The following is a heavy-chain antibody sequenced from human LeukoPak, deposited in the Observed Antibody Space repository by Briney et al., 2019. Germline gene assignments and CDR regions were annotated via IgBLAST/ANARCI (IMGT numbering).Heavy chain of an antibody. V-gene: IGHV3-23*01. D-gene: IGHD7-27*01. CDR3: ARDLAWGAFDY. J-gene: IGHJ4*02. CDR2: VSPPGGGT. Sequence: GGSLRLSCAASGFTFDDYGMSWVRQAPAKGLEWLSGVSPPGGGTYYADSVKGRFTISRDDSKNTLSLQMNSLRVEDTAVYYCARDLAWGAFDYWGQGTLVAVSS. CDR1: GFTFDDYG.